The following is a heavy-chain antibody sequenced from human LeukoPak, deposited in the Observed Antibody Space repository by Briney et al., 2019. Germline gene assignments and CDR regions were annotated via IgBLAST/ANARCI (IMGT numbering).Heavy chain of an antibody. D-gene: IGHD3-10*01. V-gene: IGHV4-59*08. Sequence: SETLSLTCTVSGGSISSYYWSWIRQPPGKGLEWIGCIYYSGSTNYNPSLKSRVTISVDTSKNQFSLKLSSVTAADTAVYYCARAFGSGRLFGPHVHAFDIWGQGTMVTVSS. J-gene: IGHJ3*02. CDR3: ARAFGSGRLFGPHVHAFDI. CDR2: IYYSGST. CDR1: GGSISSYY.